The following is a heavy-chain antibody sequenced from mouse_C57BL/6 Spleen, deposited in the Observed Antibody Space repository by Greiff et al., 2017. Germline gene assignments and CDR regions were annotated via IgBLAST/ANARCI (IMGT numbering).Heavy chain of an antibody. V-gene: IGHV5-9-1*02. D-gene: IGHD2-3*01. CDR2: ISSGGDYI. CDR3: TRVGIYDGSYGFAY. CDR1: GFTFSSYA. Sequence: EVQLQESGEGLVKPGGSLKLSCAASGFTFSSYAMSWVRQTPEKRLEWVAYISSGGDYIYYADTVKGRFTISRDNARNTLYLQMSSLKSEDTAMYYCTRVGIYDGSYGFAYWGQGTLVTVSA. J-gene: IGHJ3*01.